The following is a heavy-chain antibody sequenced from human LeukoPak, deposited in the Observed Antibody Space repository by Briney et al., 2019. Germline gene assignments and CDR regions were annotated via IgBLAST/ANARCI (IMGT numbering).Heavy chain of an antibody. D-gene: IGHD6-13*01. CDR2: ILSDAKNE. V-gene: IGHV3-30*04. CDR1: GFTFSSRA. CDR3: TRGGSSSWYFDY. J-gene: IGHJ4*02. Sequence: GVSLRLSCAASGFTFSSRAMHWVRQAPGKGLEWVAVILSDAKNEYYADFAKGRFTISRDNSKSTLYLQMNSLRVEDTAVYYCTRGGSSSWYFDYWGQGTLVTVSS.